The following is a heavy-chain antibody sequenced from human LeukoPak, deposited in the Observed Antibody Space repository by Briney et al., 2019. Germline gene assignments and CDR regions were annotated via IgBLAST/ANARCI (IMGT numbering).Heavy chain of an antibody. J-gene: IGHJ4*02. CDR3: ARATLTTVAEYDY. Sequence: SETLSLTCTVSGGSMSSYYWSWIRQSPGRGLEWIGYSYYSGSTVYNPSLNSRVTISVDTSKNQFSLKLSSVTAADTAVYYCARATLTTVAEYDYWGQGTLVTVSS. CDR2: SYYSGST. V-gene: IGHV4-59*01. CDR1: GGSMSSYY. D-gene: IGHD4-17*01.